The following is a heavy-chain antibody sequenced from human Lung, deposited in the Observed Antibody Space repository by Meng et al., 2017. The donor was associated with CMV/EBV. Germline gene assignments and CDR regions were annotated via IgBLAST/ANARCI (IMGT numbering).Heavy chain of an antibody. J-gene: IGHJ6*02. D-gene: IGHD3-16*01. V-gene: IGHV3-43*01. CDR2: VSWDGDST. CDR3: IKDMYGGVDYDYLSDYTMDV. CDR1: GFNFDGYT. Sequence: GGSLRLSCAASGFNFDGYTLHWVRQRPGKGLEWVSLVSWDGDSTFYSDSVKGRFTISRDNREKTLYLQMRSLTTEDTALYYCIKDMYGGVDYDYLSDYTMDVWGQGTTVTVS.